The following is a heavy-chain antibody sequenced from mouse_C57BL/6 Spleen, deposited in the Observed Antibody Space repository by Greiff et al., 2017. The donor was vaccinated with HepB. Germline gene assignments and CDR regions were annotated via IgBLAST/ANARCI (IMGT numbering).Heavy chain of an antibody. CDR2: INPYNGDT. Sequence: EVQLQQSGPELVKPGDSVKISCKASGYSFTGYFMNWVMQSHGKSLEWIGRINPYNGDTFYNQKFKGKATLTVDKSSSTAHMELRSLTSEDSAVYYCARGDGNYPFDYWGQGTNLTVSS. CDR3: ARGDGNYPFDY. V-gene: IGHV1-20*01. D-gene: IGHD2-1*01. J-gene: IGHJ2*01. CDR1: GYSFTGYF.